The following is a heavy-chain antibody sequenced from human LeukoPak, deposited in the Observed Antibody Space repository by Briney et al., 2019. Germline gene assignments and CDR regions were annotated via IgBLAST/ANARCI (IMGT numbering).Heavy chain of an antibody. CDR2: INTYNGNT. J-gene: IGHJ4*02. CDR3: ARNSHGYGSGWQQFNFDY. V-gene: IGHV1-18*01. D-gene: IGHD6-19*01. CDR1: GYTFSTYG. Sequence: ASVKVSCKASGYTFSTYGITWVRQAPGQGLEWMGWINTYNGNTNYAQRLQGRVTMTTDTSTSTAYMELRGLRSDDTAIYYRARNSHGYGSGWQQFNFDYWGQGTLVTVSS.